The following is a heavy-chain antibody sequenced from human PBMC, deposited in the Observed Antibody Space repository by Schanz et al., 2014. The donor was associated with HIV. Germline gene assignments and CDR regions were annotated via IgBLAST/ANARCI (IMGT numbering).Heavy chain of an antibody. J-gene: IGHJ2*01. V-gene: IGHV3-23*04. Sequence: EVQVVDSGGGLVKPGGSLRLSCVVSGFTFDSYTMNWVRQAPGKGLEWVSAISGSSITYSADSVKGRFTISRDNSKNTLYLQMNSLRAEDTAVYYCALSRPSGYGGSWYFDLWGRGTLVAVSS. CDR3: ALSRPSGYGGSWYFDL. D-gene: IGHD2-15*01. CDR2: ISGSSIT. CDR1: GFTFDSYT.